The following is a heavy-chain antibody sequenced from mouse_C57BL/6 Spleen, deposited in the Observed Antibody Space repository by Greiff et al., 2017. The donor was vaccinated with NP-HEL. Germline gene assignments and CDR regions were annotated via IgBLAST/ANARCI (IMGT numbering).Heavy chain of an antibody. CDR1: GFTFSDYY. D-gene: IGHD4-1*01. J-gene: IGHJ2*01. Sequence: EVMLVESEGGLVQPGSSLKLSCTASGFTFSDYYMAWVRQVPEKGLEWVANINYDGSSTYYLDSLKSRFTISRDNAKNILYLQMSSLKSEDTATYYCGRAGTGNFDYWGQGTTLTVSS. V-gene: IGHV5-16*01. CDR3: GRAGTGNFDY. CDR2: INYDGSST.